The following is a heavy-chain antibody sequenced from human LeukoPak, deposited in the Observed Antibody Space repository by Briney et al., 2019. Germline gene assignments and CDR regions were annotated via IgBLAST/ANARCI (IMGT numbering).Heavy chain of an antibody. CDR1: GYTFTGYY. CDR3: ARAGYYYDSSGYCYVGVDY. V-gene: IGHV1-2*06. Sequence: ASVKLSCKASGYTFTGYYMHWVRQAPGQGLEWMGRINPNSGGTNYAQKFQGRVTMTRDTSISTAYMELSRLRSDDTAVYYCARAGYYYDSSGYCYVGVDYWGQGTLVTVSS. CDR2: INPNSGGT. J-gene: IGHJ4*02. D-gene: IGHD3-22*01.